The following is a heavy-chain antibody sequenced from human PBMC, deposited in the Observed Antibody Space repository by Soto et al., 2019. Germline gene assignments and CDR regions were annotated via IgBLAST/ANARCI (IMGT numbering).Heavy chain of an antibody. CDR2: TYYRSKWFH. V-gene: IGHV6-1*01. CDR3: ARGNALDV. D-gene: IGHD3-10*01. CDR1: GDSVSSDITS. J-gene: IGHJ3*01. Sequence: QGQLQQSGPGLVKPSQTLSLTCAISGDSVSSDITSWNWIRQSPSRGLGWLGRTYYRSKWFHDYAASVKSRITINPGTSKNQFSLELNSMTPEDTAVYYCARGNALDVWGQGTVVTVSS.